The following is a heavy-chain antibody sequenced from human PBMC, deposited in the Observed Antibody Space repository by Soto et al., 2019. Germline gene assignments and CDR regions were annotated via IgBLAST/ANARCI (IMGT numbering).Heavy chain of an antibody. Sequence: EVQLLESGGDLIQPGGSLRLSCAASGFTFNFDAMTWVRQAPGKGLEWVSAISRYGDFTYYADSVEGRFIISSDNSKKTLYLQMDSPRAEDTAVYDCGKDSDLDYDSRCYLFDQCGQGTAVPVSS. CDR2: ISRYGDFT. D-gene: IGHD3-22*01. J-gene: IGHJ4*02. CDR3: GKDSDLDYDSRCYLFDQ. V-gene: IGHV3-23*01. CDR1: GFTFNFDA.